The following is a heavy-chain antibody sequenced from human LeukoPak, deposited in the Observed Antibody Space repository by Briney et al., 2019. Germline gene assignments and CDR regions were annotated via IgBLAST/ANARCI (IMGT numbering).Heavy chain of an antibody. CDR1: GGSISSGGYY. V-gene: IGHV4-31*03. D-gene: IGHD1-7*01. CDR2: IYYSGST. CDR3: ARAGTTPWDPYFGY. Sequence: SQTLSLTCTVPGGSISSGGYYWSWIRQHPGKGLEWIGYIYYSGSTYYNPSLKSRVTISVDTSKNQFSLKLSSVTAADTAVYYCARAGTTPWDPYFGYWGQGTLVTVSS. J-gene: IGHJ4*02.